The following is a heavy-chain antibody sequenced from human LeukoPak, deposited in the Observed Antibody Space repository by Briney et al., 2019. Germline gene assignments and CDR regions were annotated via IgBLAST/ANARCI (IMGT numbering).Heavy chain of an antibody. CDR2: INHSGST. CDR3: ARAPSYNNVP. V-gene: IGHV4-34*01. J-gene: IGHJ5*02. D-gene: IGHD3-10*01. Sequence: SETLSLTCAVYGGSFSGYYRSWIRQPPGKGLEWIGEINHSGSTNYNPSLKSRVTISVDTSKNQFSLKLSSVTAADTAVYYCARAPSYNNVPWGQGTLVTVSS. CDR1: GGSFSGYY.